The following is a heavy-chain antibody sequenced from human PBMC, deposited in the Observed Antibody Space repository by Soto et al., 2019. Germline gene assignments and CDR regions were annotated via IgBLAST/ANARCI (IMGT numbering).Heavy chain of an antibody. Sequence: CGSMRLPKTASEFTFSNHAMSRVRHTPRKGLEWVSAIIGSGGSTYYADSVKGRFTISRDNSKNTLYLQMNSLRAEDTAVYYCGTGSSYILPPFVGYWGEGTLGTVSS. J-gene: IGHJ4*02. V-gene: IGHV3-23*01. CDR2: IIGSGGST. CDR3: GTGSSYILPPFVGY. CDR1: EFTFSNHA. D-gene: IGHD3-10*01.